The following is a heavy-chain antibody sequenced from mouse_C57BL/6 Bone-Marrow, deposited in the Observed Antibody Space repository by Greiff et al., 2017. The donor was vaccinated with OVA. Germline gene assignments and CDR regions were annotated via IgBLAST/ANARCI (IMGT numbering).Heavy chain of an antibody. J-gene: IGHJ2*01. CDR2: IDPENGDT. CDR3: TSYGNFDY. D-gene: IGHD2-1*01. CDR1: GFNIKDDY. Sequence: EVQLQQSGAELVRPGASVKLSCTASGFNIKDDYMHWVKQRPEQGLEWIGWIDPENGDTEYASKFQGKATITADTSSNTAYLPLSSLTSEDTAVYYCTSYGNFDYWGQGTTLTDSS. V-gene: IGHV14-4*01.